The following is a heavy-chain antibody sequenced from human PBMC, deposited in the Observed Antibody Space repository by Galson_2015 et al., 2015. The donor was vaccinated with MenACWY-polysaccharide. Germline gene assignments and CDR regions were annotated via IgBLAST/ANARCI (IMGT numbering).Heavy chain of an antibody. Sequence: SVKVSCKASGYTFTTHYFHWMRQAPGQGLEWMGWINPNSGATTYAQRFQGRVMMTRDKSISTVYMELSRLKSDDTAVYYCARGGVRYHFDYWGQGTLVTVSA. CDR3: ARGGVRYHFDY. D-gene: IGHD2-8*02. CDR1: GYTFTTHY. J-gene: IGHJ4*02. V-gene: IGHV1-2*02. CDR2: INPNSGAT.